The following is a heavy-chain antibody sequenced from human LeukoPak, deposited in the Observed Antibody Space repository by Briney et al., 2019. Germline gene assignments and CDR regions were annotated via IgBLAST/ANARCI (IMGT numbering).Heavy chain of an antibody. CDR2: ISGSGGST. CDR1: GFTFSSYA. J-gene: IGHJ4*02. D-gene: IGHD6-6*01. CDR3: ASSSSPDNPFDY. Sequence: GGSLRLSCAASGFTFSSYAVSWVRQAPGKGLEWVSAISGSGGSTYYADSVKGRFTISRDNSKNTLYLQMNSLRAEDTAVYYCASSSSPDNPFDYWGQGTLVTVSS. V-gene: IGHV3-23*01.